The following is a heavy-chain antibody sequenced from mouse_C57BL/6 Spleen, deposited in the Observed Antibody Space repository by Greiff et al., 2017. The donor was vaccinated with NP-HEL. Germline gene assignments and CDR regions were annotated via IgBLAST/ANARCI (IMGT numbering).Heavy chain of an antibody. CDR3: ARNRGYGSRSYYYAMDY. Sequence: VQLQQSGAELVKPGASVKISCKASGYAFSSYWMNWVKQRPGKGLEWIGQIYPGDGDTNYNGKFKGKATLTADKSSSTAYMQLSSLTSEDSAVYFCARNRGYGSRSYYYAMDYWGQGTSVTVSS. J-gene: IGHJ4*01. CDR1: GYAFSSYW. V-gene: IGHV1-80*01. D-gene: IGHD1-1*01. CDR2: IYPGDGDT.